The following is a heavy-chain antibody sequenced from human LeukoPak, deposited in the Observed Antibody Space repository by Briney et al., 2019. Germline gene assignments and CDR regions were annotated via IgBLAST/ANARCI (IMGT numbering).Heavy chain of an antibody. CDR1: GYSISSGYY. D-gene: IGHD3-10*01. J-gene: IGHJ4*02. V-gene: IGHV4-38-2*02. CDR2: IYHSGST. Sequence: SETLSLTCTVSGYSISSGYYWGWIRQPPGKGLEWIGSIYHSGSTYYNPSLKSRVTISVDTSKNQFSLKLSSVTAADTAVYYCARDLYYYGSGSYREDYWGQGTLVTVSS. CDR3: ARDLYYYGSGSYREDY.